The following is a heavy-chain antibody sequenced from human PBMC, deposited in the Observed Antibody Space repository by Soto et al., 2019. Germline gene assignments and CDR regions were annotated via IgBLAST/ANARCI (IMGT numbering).Heavy chain of an antibody. Sequence: GGSLRLSCVASGLIFKNYAMHWVRQAPGKGLEWVGVISYDGNKKFYADSVKGRFTISRDSSKNTLYLHMNSLRVEDTAVYYCARDALSPSGGCYSWGQGTLVTVSS. V-gene: IGHV3-30-3*01. D-gene: IGHD3-3*02. CDR2: ISYDGNKK. J-gene: IGHJ4*02. CDR1: GLIFKNYA. CDR3: ARDALSPSGGCYS.